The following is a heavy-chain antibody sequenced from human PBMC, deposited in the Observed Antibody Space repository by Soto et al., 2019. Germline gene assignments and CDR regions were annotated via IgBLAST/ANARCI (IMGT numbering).Heavy chain of an antibody. J-gene: IGHJ1*01. Sequence: EVQLLESGGGLVQPGGSLRLSCVVSGFTFSTYAMSWVRQAPGMGLEGVSTISSSGGNTYYADSVKGRFTISRDNSKNTLSLQMNSLRAGDTAVYYCARPMIDVVISLFYHWGQGTLVTVSS. D-gene: IGHD3-22*01. CDR2: ISSSGGNT. CDR3: ARPMIDVVISLFYH. CDR1: GFTFSTYA. V-gene: IGHV3-23*01.